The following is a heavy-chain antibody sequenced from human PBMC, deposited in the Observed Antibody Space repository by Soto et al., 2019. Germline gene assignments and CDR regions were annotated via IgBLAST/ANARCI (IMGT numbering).Heavy chain of an antibody. D-gene: IGHD3-10*01. Sequence: SETLSLTCTVSGGSISSGGYYWSWIRQHPGKGLEWIGYIYYSGSTYYNPSLKSRVTISVDTSKNQFSLKLSSVTAADTAVYYCARGTIYYGSGSYYLDYWGQGTLVTVSS. CDR2: IYYSGST. V-gene: IGHV4-31*03. CDR3: ARGTIYYGSGSYYLDY. CDR1: GGSISSGGYY. J-gene: IGHJ4*02.